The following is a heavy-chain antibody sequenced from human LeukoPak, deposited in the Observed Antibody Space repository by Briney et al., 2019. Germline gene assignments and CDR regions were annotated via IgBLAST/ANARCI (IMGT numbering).Heavy chain of an antibody. CDR2: ISGSGGST. D-gene: IGHD6-13*01. J-gene: IGHJ4*02. V-gene: IGHV3-23*01. CDR1: GFTFSSYA. CDR3: AKGSRSWSTRGGSNLDY. Sequence: GGSLRLSCAASGFTFSSYAMRWVRQAPGKGLEWVSAISGSGGSTYYADSRKGRFTIARDNSKNTLYLQMNSLSAEDTAVYYCAKGSRSWSTRGGSNLDYWGQGTLVTVSS.